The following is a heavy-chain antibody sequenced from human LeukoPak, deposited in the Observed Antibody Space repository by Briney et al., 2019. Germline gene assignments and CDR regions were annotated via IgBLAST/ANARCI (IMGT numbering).Heavy chain of an antibody. V-gene: IGHV3-74*01. CDR1: GFTFSSYW. CDR2: IKNDGTSI. CDR3: LRGAHYDTTGYYY. Sequence: TGGFLRLSCAASGFTFSSYWMHWVRQAPGKGLVWVSRIKNDGTSIYADSVKGRFTISRDNAKNTLYLQMNSLRHEDTAVYYCLRGAHYDTTGYYYWGQGALVTVSS. D-gene: IGHD3-22*01. J-gene: IGHJ4*02.